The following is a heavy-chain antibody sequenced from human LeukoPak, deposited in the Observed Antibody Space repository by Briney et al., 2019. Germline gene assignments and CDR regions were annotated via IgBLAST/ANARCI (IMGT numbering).Heavy chain of an antibody. V-gene: IGHV4-59*01. CDR1: GGSFSNSY. CDR3: ARVDCSGGGCLALGIDY. Sequence: SETLSLTCTVSGGSFSNSYWSWIRQPPGRGLEWIGYIYYTGSTSYNPSLKNRVTISLDTSRNQFSLNLRSVTATDTAVYYCARVDCSGGGCLALGIDYWGQGTLVTVSS. J-gene: IGHJ4*02. D-gene: IGHD2-15*01. CDR2: IYYTGST.